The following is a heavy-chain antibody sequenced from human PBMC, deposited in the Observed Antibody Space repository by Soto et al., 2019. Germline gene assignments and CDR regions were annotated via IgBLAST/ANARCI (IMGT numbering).Heavy chain of an antibody. CDR3: ERGRGSIEASQYWFET. Sequence: SVXVSFKASLGTVRIYAISCFLQAPGQGLDWMGGIIPIFGTANYAQKFQGRVTITADESTSTAYMELRSLRSEEKAVYYCERGRGSIEASQYWFETWGQGTLV. D-gene: IGHD6-6*01. CDR1: LGTVRIYA. CDR2: IIPIFGTA. J-gene: IGHJ5*02. V-gene: IGHV1-69*01.